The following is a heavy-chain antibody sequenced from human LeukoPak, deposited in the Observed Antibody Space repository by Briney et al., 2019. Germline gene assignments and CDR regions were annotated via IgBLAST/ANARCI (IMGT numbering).Heavy chain of an antibody. Sequence: ASVKVSFKASGGTFSSYAISWVRQAPGQGLEWMGGIIPIFGTANYAQKFQGRVTITADESTSTAYMELSSLRSEDTAVYYCASPLNPAGSHYYHSTLPFDYWGQGTLVTVSS. CDR2: IIPIFGTA. J-gene: IGHJ4*02. V-gene: IGHV1-69*13. CDR3: ASPLNPAGSHYYHSTLPFDY. CDR1: GGTFSSYA. D-gene: IGHD3-22*01.